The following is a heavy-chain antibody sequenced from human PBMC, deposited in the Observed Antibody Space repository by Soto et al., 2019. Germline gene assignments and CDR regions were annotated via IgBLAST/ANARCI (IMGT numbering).Heavy chain of an antibody. CDR2: IRSKAYGGTT. CDR3: TRDPTATDYGDFEGYYYGMDV. V-gene: IGHV3-49*04. Sequence: LRLSCTASGFTFGDYAMSWVRQAPGKGLEWVGFIRSKAYGGTTEYAASVKGRFTISRDDSKSIAYLQMNSLKTEDTAVYYCTRDPTATDYGDFEGYYYGMDVWGQGTTVTISS. CDR1: GFTFGDYA. J-gene: IGHJ6*02. D-gene: IGHD4-17*01.